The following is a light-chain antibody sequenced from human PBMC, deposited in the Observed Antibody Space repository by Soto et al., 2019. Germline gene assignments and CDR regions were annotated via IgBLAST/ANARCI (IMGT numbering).Light chain of an antibody. CDR3: SSYTSTNTWI. Sequence: QSALTQPASVSGSPGQSITISCTGTSSDVGGYKYVSWYQHYPGKAPKLMIYDDSSRPSGVSNRFSGSKSGNTASLTISGLQAEDEADYYCSSYTSTNTWIFGGGTKLTVL. J-gene: IGLJ2*01. CDR2: DDS. CDR1: SSDVGGYKY. V-gene: IGLV2-14*01.